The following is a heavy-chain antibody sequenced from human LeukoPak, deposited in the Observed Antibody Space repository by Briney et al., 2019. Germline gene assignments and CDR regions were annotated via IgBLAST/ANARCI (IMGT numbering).Heavy chain of an antibody. V-gene: IGHV4-59*11. Sequence: SETLSLTCTVSGDSISSHSWSWIRLPPGKGLEWIGYIHNSGSTYYNPSLKSRVTIAVDTSKNQFSLKLTSVTAADTAVYYCALSGYGSADSWGQGVLVTVSS. CDR1: GDSISSHS. D-gene: IGHD3-10*01. CDR3: ALSGYGSADS. J-gene: IGHJ4*02. CDR2: IHNSGST.